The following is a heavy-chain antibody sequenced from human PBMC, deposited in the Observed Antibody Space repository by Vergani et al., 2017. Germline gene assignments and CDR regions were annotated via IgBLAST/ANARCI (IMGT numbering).Heavy chain of an antibody. CDR2: IYPGDSDT. Sequence: EVQLVQSGAEVKKPGESLKISCKGSGYSFTSYWIGWVRQLPGKGLEWMGIIYPGDSDTGYSPSFQGQVTISADKSISTAYLQWSSLKASDTAMYYCARQRDRRRTVEAFDIWGQGTMVTVSS. D-gene: IGHD4-23*01. CDR1: GYSFTSYW. CDR3: ARQRDRRRTVEAFDI. J-gene: IGHJ3*02. V-gene: IGHV5-51*01.